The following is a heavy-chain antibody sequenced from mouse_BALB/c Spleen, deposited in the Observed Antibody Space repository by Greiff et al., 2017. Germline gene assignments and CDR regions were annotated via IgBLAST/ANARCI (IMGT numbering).Heavy chain of an antibody. CDR2: IDPANGNT. V-gene: IGHV14-3*02. D-gene: IGHD2-1*01. Sequence: EVQGVESGAELVKPGASVKLSCTASGFNIKDTYMHWVKQRPEQGLEWIGRIDPANGNTKYDPKFQGKATITADTSSNTAYLQLSSLTSEDTAVYYCACNYYFDYWGQGTTLTVSS. CDR1: GFNIKDTY. J-gene: IGHJ2*01. CDR3: ACNYYFDY.